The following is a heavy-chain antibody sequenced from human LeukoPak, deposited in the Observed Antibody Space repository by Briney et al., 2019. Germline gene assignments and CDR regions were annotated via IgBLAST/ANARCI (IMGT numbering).Heavy chain of an antibody. V-gene: IGHV3-23*01. CDR3: ARVYGDYGGSDY. J-gene: IGHJ4*02. Sequence: GGSLRLSCVASGVTLSNYAMSWVRQAPGKGLEWVSGISGSAGSTYYADSVKGRFTISRDNSKNTLYLQMSGLRAEDTAIYFCARVYGDYGGSDYWGQGTLVTVSS. CDR1: GVTLSNYA. CDR2: ISGSAGST. D-gene: IGHD4-17*01.